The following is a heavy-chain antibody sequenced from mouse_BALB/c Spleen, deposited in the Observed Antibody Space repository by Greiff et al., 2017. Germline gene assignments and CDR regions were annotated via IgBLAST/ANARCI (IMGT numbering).Heavy chain of an antibody. V-gene: IGHV1-87*01. CDR1: GYTFTSYW. Sequence: QVQLKQSGAELARPGASVKLSCKASGYTFTSYWMQWVKQRPGQGLEWIGAIYPGDGDTRYTQKFKGKATLTADKSSSTAYMQLSSLASEDSAVYYCARSPFFAYWGQGTLVTVSA. CDR3: ARSPFFAY. CDR2: IYPGDGDT. J-gene: IGHJ3*01.